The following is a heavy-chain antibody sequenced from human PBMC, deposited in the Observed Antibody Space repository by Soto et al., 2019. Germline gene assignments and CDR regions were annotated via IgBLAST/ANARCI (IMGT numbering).Heavy chain of an antibody. V-gene: IGHV4-61*01. D-gene: IGHD3-10*01. CDR3: ARAPNYYYYGLDV. Sequence: SETLSLTCTVSGGSASSGTYFWSWIRQAPGKRLEWIAYIYYSGSTNYNPSLKSRVTISVDTSKSQVSLTLTSVTAADTAIYYCARAPNYYYYGLDVWGPGTTVTVSS. J-gene: IGHJ6*02. CDR1: GGSASSGTYF. CDR2: IYYSGST.